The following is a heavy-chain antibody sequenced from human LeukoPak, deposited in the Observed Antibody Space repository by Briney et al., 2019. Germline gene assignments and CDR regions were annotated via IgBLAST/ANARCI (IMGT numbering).Heavy chain of an antibody. V-gene: IGHV4-34*01. J-gene: IGHJ3*02. CDR1: GGSFSGYY. D-gene: IGHD5-12*01. Sequence: SETLSLTCAVYGGSFSGYYWSWIRQPPGKGLEWIGEINHSGSTNYNPSLKSRVTISVDTSKNQFSLKLSSVTAADTAVYYCARVYGSGYDFRGAFDIWGQGTMVTVSS. CDR2: INHSGST. CDR3: ARVYGSGYDFRGAFDI.